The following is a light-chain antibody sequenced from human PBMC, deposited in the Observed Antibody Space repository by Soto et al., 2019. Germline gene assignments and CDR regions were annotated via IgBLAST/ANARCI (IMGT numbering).Light chain of an antibody. J-gene: IGKJ1*01. Sequence: EIVMTQSPATLSVSPGERATLSCRASQGISSNLAWYQQKPGQAPRLLIYGASTRDTGIPARFSGSGSGTEFTLTISSLQSEDFAVYYCQQYNNWPGTFGQGTKVEIK. CDR1: QGISSN. CDR2: GAS. CDR3: QQYNNWPGT. V-gene: IGKV3-15*01.